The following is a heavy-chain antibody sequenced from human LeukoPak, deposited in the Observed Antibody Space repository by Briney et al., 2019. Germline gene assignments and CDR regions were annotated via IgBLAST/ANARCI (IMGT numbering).Heavy chain of an antibody. CDR3: ARVTEWNDFDY. J-gene: IGHJ4*02. V-gene: IGHV4-34*01. CDR2: IYYSGST. Sequence: SETLSLTCAVYDESFSDRYWNWIRQPPGKGLEWIGSIYYSGSTYYNPSLKSRVTMSVDTSKNQFSLKLTSVTAADTAVYYCARVTEWNDFDYWGQGTLVTVS. D-gene: IGHD1-1*01. CDR1: DESFSDRY.